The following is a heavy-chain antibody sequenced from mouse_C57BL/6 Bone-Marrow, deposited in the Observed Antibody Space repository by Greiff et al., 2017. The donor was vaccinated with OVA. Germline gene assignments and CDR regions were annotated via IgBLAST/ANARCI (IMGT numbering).Heavy chain of an antibody. D-gene: IGHD2-3*01. CDR3: AKDGYYGAMDY. V-gene: IGHV1-54*01. Sequence: VQLQQSGAELVRPGTSVKVSCKASGYAFTNYLIEWVKQRPGQGLEWIGVINPGSGGTNYNEKFKGKATLTADKSSSTAYMQLSSLTSEDSAVYFCAKDGYYGAMDYWGQGTSVTVSS. CDR2: INPGSGGT. J-gene: IGHJ4*01. CDR1: GYAFTNYL.